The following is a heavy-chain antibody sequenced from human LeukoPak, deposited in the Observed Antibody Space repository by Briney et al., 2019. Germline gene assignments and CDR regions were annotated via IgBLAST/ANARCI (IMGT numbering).Heavy chain of an antibody. V-gene: IGHV4-4*07. D-gene: IGHD1-26*01. CDR3: ARDRGKYYFDN. CDR2: MHSSGST. CDR1: GDSITSNY. Sequence: SETLSLTCSVSGDSITSNYWSWIRQPAGKALEWIGRMHSSGSTDYNPSLRSRVAMSIDTSKNHSSLTLTSVTAADTAIFYCARDRGKYYFDNWGQGILVTVSS. J-gene: IGHJ4*02.